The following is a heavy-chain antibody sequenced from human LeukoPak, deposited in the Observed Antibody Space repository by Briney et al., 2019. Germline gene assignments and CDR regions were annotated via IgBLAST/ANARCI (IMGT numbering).Heavy chain of an antibody. CDR3: ARVGASYDGLIDY. CDR2: ISPYNGYT. D-gene: IGHD1-26*01. Sequence: ASVKVSCKASGYTFINSAIGWVRQAPGQGLEWMGWISPYNGYTKYAESLQGRVTMTTDTSTSTAYKELRSLRSDDTAMYYCARVGASYDGLIDYWGQGTPVTVSS. CDR1: GYTFINSA. V-gene: IGHV1-18*01. J-gene: IGHJ4*02.